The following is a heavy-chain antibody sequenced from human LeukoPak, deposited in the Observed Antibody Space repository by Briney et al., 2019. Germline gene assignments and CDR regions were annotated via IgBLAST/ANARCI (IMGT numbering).Heavy chain of an antibody. J-gene: IGHJ3*02. Sequence: GGSLRLSCAASGFTFSSYGMPWVRQAPGKGLEWVAVIWYDGSNKYYADSVKGRFTISRDNSKNTLYLQMNSLRAEDTAVYYCARGLRGGYFDWSDAHDAFDIWGQGTMVTVSS. CDR3: ARGLRGGYFDWSDAHDAFDI. V-gene: IGHV3-33*01. CDR1: GFTFSSYG. D-gene: IGHD3-9*01. CDR2: IWYDGSNK.